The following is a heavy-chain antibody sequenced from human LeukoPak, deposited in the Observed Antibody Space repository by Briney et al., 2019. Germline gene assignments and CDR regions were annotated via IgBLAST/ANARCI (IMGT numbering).Heavy chain of an antibody. CDR3: AKAYCSSTSCYTGGVYYFDY. CDR2: IIPIFGTA. CDR1: GGTFSSYA. J-gene: IGHJ4*02. Sequence: WASVKVSCKASGGTFSSYAISWVRQAPGQGLEWMGGIIPIFGTANYAQKFQGRVTTTADESTSTAYMELSSLRSEDTAVYYCAKAYCSSTSCYTGGVYYFDYWGQGTLVTVSS. V-gene: IGHV1-69*13. D-gene: IGHD2-2*02.